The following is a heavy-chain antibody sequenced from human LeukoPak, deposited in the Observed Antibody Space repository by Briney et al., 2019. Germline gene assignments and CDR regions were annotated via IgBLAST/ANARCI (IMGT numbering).Heavy chain of an antibody. V-gene: IGHV4-4*02. CDR2: ISLTGLT. D-gene: IGHD2-8*01. CDR3: SRENGAFSPFGY. Sequence: KSSEPLSLTCGVSGGSISNTNWWSWVRQPPGQGLEWTGEISLTGLTHYNPSLESRLTVPLDKSKNQLSLNLTSVTAADTAVYYCSRENGAFSPFGYWGQGTLVTVLS. CDR1: GGSISNTNW. J-gene: IGHJ4*02.